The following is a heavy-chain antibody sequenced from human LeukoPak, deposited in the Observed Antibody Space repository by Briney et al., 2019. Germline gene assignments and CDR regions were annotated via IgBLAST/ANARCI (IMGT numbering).Heavy chain of an antibody. J-gene: IGHJ3*02. V-gene: IGHV4-4*07. CDR1: GGSISSHY. CDR3: ARDGDSWAAAGTDDAFDI. CDR2: IYTSGST. Sequence: SETLSLTCTVSGGSISSHYWSWIRQPAGKGLEWIGRIYTSGSTNYNPSLKSRVTMSVDTSKNQFSLKLSSVTAADTAVYYCARDGDSWAAAGTDDAFDIWGQGTMVTVSS. D-gene: IGHD6-13*01.